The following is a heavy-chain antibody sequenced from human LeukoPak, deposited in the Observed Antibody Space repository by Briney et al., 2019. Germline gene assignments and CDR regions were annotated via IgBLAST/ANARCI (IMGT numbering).Heavy chain of an antibody. CDR3: ARDQRQWLENYYYGMDV. J-gene: IGHJ6*02. Sequence: GGSLRLSCAASGFSFSDSEMNWVRQAPGKGLEWVSYISSGGRTIYYADSVKGRFTISRDNAKNTLYLQMNSLRAEDTAVYYCARDQRQWLENYYYGMDVWGQGTTVTVSS. CDR2: ISSGGRTI. D-gene: IGHD6-19*01. CDR1: GFSFSDSE. V-gene: IGHV3-48*03.